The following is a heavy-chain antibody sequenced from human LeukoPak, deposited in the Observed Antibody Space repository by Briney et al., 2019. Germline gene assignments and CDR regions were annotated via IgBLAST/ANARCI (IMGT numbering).Heavy chain of an antibody. Sequence: SVKVSCKASGGTFSSYAISWVRQAPGQGLEWMGGIIPIFGTANYAQKFQGRVTITADESTSTAYMELSSLRSEDTAVYYCARHPPYPVADTLWPDHDDYWGQGTLVTVSS. CDR3: ARHPPYPVADTLWPDHDDY. J-gene: IGHJ4*02. CDR1: GGTFSSYA. V-gene: IGHV1-69*01. CDR2: IIPIFGTA. D-gene: IGHD6-19*01.